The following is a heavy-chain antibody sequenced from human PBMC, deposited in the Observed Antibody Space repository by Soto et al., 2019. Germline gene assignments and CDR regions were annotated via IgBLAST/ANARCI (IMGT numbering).Heavy chain of an antibody. CDR3: ARVWYYYDSSGYYSLYYFDY. Sequence: NPSETLSLTCAVSGGSIRSSNWWSWVRQPPGKGLEWIGEIYHSGSTNYNPSLKSRVTISVDKSKNQFSLKLSSVTAADTAVYYCARVWYYYDSSGYYSLYYFDYWGQGTLVHRLL. D-gene: IGHD3-22*01. J-gene: IGHJ4*02. CDR1: GGSIRSSNW. V-gene: IGHV4-4*02. CDR2: IYHSGST.